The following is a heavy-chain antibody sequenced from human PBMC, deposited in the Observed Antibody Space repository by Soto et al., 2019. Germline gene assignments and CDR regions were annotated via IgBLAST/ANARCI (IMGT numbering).Heavy chain of an antibody. J-gene: IGHJ4*02. CDR1: GGSISSYY. Sequence: SETLSLTCTVSGGSISSYYWSWIRQPPGKGLEWIGYIYYSGSTNYNPSLKSRVTISVDTSKNQFSLKLSSVTAADTAVYYCARYSSGWPPVEVFDYWGQGTLVTVSS. D-gene: IGHD6-19*01. V-gene: IGHV4-59*08. CDR3: ARYSSGWPPVEVFDY. CDR2: IYYSGST.